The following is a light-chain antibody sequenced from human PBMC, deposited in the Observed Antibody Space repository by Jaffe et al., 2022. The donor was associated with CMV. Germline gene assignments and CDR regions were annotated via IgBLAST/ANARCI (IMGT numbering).Light chain of an antibody. V-gene: IGKV3-11*01. CDR3: QQRSSWPPT. CDR2: DAS. J-gene: IGKJ3*01. CDR1: QSVSSS. Sequence: EIVLTQSPATLSMSPGERATLSCRASQSVSSSVAWYQQKPGQAPRLLIYDASNRATGTPARFSGSGSGTDFTLSISSLEPEDFAVYYCQQRSSWPPTFGPGTRVDIK.